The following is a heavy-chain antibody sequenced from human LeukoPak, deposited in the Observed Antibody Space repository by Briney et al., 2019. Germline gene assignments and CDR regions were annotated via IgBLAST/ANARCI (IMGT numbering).Heavy chain of an antibody. V-gene: IGHV4-59*12. CDR1: GGSISSYY. CDR3: ASESPGYFDH. J-gene: IGHJ4*02. Sequence: SETLSLTCTVSGGSISSYYWSWIRQPPGKGLEWIGYIYYSGSTNYNPSLKSRVTISVDTSKNQFSLKLRSLTAADTAVYYCASESPGYFDHWGQGTLVTVSS. D-gene: IGHD3-10*01. CDR2: IYYSGST.